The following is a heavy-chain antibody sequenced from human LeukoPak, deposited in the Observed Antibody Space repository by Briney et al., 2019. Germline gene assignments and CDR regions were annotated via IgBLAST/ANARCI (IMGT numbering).Heavy chain of an antibody. Sequence: GGSLRLSCAASGSMFDDYGMSWVRQAPGKGLEWDSGINWNGGRTGDADSVKGRFTISRDNAKNSLNLQMNSLRAEDTALYYCARDYDYGDYTGYWGQGTLVTVSS. V-gene: IGHV3-20*04. CDR3: ARDYDYGDYTGY. CDR1: GSMFDDYG. D-gene: IGHD4-17*01. CDR2: INWNGGRT. J-gene: IGHJ4*02.